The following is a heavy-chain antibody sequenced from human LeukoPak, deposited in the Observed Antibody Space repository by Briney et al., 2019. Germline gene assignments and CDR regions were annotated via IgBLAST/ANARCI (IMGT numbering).Heavy chain of an antibody. D-gene: IGHD3-3*01. CDR1: GGSISSGGYY. Sequence: PSETLSLTCTVSGGSISSGGYYWSWIRQHPGKGLEWIGYTYYSGSTYYSPSLKSRVTISVDTSKNQFSLKLSSVTAADTAVYYCARDHYDFWSGYYRYGMDVWGQGTTVTVSS. J-gene: IGHJ6*02. V-gene: IGHV4-31*03. CDR3: ARDHYDFWSGYYRYGMDV. CDR2: TYYSGST.